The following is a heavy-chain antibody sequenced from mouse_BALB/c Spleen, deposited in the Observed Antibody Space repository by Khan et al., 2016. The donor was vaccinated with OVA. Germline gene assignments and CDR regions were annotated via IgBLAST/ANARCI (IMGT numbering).Heavy chain of an antibody. D-gene: IGHD3-2*02. Sequence: QVQLQQPGAELVRPGASVKLSCKTSGYIFTSYWIHWVKQRSGQGLEWIARIYPGTNNTYYNENLKDRATLTADKSSSTAYMQLNSLKSEDSAVYFCAREEALYYFDYWGQGTTLTVSS. CDR1: GYIFTSYW. CDR3: AREEALYYFDY. V-gene: IGHV1S132*01. J-gene: IGHJ2*01. CDR2: IYPGTNNT.